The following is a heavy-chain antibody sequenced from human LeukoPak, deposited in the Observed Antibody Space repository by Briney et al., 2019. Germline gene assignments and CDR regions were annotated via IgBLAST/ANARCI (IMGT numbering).Heavy chain of an antibody. Sequence: ASVKVSCKASGYTFTSYDINWVRQATGQGLEWMGWMNPNSGNTGYAQKFQGRVTMTRNTSISTAYMELSSLTSEDTAVYYCARGGLYQLLKDYYYMDVWGKGTTVTVSS. CDR2: MNPNSGNT. J-gene: IGHJ6*03. V-gene: IGHV1-8*01. CDR1: GYTFTSYD. D-gene: IGHD2-2*01. CDR3: ARGGLYQLLKDYYYMDV.